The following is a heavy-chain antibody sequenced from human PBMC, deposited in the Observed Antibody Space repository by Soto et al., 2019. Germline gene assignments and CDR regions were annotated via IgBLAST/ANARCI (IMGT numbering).Heavy chain of an antibody. J-gene: IGHJ6*03. Sequence: GGSLRLSCAASGFTFSSYAMSWVRQAPGKGLEWVSVISGSGSNKYYADSVKGRFTISRDNSKNTLYLQMNSLRAEDTAVYYCARESRFLEARYYYYYMDVWGKGTTVTVSS. CDR2: ISGSGSNK. V-gene: IGHV3-23*01. CDR3: ARESRFLEARYYYYYMDV. CDR1: GFTFSSYA. D-gene: IGHD3-3*01.